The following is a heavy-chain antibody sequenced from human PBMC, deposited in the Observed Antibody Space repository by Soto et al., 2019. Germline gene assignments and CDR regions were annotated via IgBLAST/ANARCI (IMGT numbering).Heavy chain of an antibody. Sequence: QVQLQESGPGLVKPSETLSLTCTISGGPMNNYYCSWFRQPRGQGLAWIGYMGYNGFTRYNPSLTTRVAISPDSAKNQFSLTLSSVTAADAALYYCARQGFGELHGLVDAWGQWITVTVSS. V-gene: IGHV4-59*08. CDR2: MGYNGFT. D-gene: IGHD3-10*01. CDR1: GGPMNNYY. CDR3: ARQGFGELHGLVDA. J-gene: IGHJ6*02.